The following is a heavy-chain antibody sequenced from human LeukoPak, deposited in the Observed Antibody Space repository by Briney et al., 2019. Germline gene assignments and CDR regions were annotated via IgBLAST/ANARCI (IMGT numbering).Heavy chain of an antibody. CDR2: ISGDGGST. V-gene: IGHV3-43*02. J-gene: IGHJ6*02. CDR3: AKSGHYYDSSGRYYYVMDV. D-gene: IGHD3-22*01. CDR1: GFTFDNYA. Sequence: GGSLRLSCAASGFTFDNYAMHWVRHAPGKGLEWVSLISGDGGSTYYADSVKGRFTISRDNSKNSLYLQMNSLRTEDTTLYYCAKSGHYYDSSGRYYYVMDVWGQGTTVTVSS.